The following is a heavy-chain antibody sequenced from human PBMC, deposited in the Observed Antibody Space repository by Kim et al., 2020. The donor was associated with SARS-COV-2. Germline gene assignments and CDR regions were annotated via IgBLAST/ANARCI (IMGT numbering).Heavy chain of an antibody. CDR3: ARIRGDHTQYYCSNYGMDV. CDR2: IDWDDDK. Sequence: SGPTLVKPTQTLTLTCTFSGFSLSTSGMCVSWIRQPPGKALEWLALIDWDDDKYYSTSLKTRLTISKDTSKNQVVLTMTNMDPVDTATYYCARIRGDHTQYYCSNYGMDVWGQGTPVTVSS. J-gene: IGHJ6*02. V-gene: IGHV2-70*01. D-gene: IGHD2-21*02. CDR1: GFSLSTSGMC.